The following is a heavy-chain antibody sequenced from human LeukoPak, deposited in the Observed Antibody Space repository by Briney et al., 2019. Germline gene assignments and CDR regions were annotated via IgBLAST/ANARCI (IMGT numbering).Heavy chain of an antibody. CDR3: ARDLYGSGSYYFYYYYGMDV. D-gene: IGHD3-10*01. CDR2: ISAYNGNT. V-gene: IGHV1-18*01. J-gene: IGHJ6*02. Sequence: ASVKVSCKASGYTFTSYGISWVRQAPGQGLEWMGWISAYNGNTNYAQKLQGRVTMTTDTSTSTAYMELRSLRSDDTAVYYCARDLYGSGSYYFYYYYGMDVWGQGTTVIVSS. CDR1: GYTFTSYG.